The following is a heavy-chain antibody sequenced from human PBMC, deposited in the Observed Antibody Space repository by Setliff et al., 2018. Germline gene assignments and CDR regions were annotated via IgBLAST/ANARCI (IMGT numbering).Heavy chain of an antibody. CDR1: GGTFRSYG. CDR2: IIPNFGTT. CDR3: ARGFYYYGSSRWDVFDI. J-gene: IGHJ3*02. Sequence: ASVKVSCKASGGTFRSYGISWVRQAPGQGLEWMGGIIPNFGTTSYAQKFQGRVTITTDESTNTAYMELSSLRSEDTAVYYCARGFYYYGSSRWDVFDIWGQGTMVTVSS. D-gene: IGHD3-22*01. V-gene: IGHV1-69*05.